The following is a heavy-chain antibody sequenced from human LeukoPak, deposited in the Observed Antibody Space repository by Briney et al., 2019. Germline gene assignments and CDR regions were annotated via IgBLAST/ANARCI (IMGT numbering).Heavy chain of an antibody. D-gene: IGHD3-10*01. CDR2: ISSSGST. CDR1: GDSISSGDYY. CDR3: ARVRHGSGSPFVDY. Sequence: PSETLSLTCTVSGDSISSGDYYWSWIRQPAGKGLEWIGRISSSGSTNYNPSLKSRVTISVDTSKNQFSLKLSSVTAADTAVYYCARVRHGSGSPFVDYWGQGTLVTVSS. V-gene: IGHV4-61*02. J-gene: IGHJ4*02.